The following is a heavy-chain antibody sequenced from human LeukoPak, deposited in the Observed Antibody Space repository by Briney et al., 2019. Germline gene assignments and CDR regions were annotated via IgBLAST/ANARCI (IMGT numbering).Heavy chain of an antibody. V-gene: IGHV5-51*01. CDR2: IHPGNSEI. D-gene: IGHD3-22*01. Sequence: GESLKISCKGSGYSFTSYWIGWVRQMPGKGLEWMGVIHPGNSEIRYSPSFQGQVTTSADKSISTAYLQWRSLKASDTAMYYCAQRDYYDSSGDAFDIWGQGTMVTVSS. J-gene: IGHJ3*02. CDR1: GYSFTSYW. CDR3: AQRDYYDSSGDAFDI.